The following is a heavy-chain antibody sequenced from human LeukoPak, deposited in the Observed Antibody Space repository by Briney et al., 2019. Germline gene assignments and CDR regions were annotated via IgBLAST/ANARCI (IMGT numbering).Heavy chain of an antibody. V-gene: IGHV4-59*12. D-gene: IGHD1-26*01. J-gene: IGHJ6*02. CDR3: ARVGATPRYYNYYGMDV. Sequence: SETLSLTCTVSGGSIGSYYWSWIRQPPGKGLEWIGHIYDTAYTDYNPTVKGRVTISVDTSKNQSSLRLSSVTAADTAVYYCARVGATPRYYNYYGMDVWGQGTTVTVSS. CDR1: GGSIGSYY. CDR2: IYDTAYT.